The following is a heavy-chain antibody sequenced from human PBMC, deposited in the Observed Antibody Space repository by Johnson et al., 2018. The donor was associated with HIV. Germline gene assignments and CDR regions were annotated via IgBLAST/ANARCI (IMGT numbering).Heavy chain of an antibody. Sequence: LQLVESGGGLVQPGGSLRLSCAASGFTFSNYAMNWVRQASGKVLEWVSAISGSGGSTYSVDSVKGRFTISRDNSKNTLYLQMNSLRAEDTAVYYCAKGDRYSWNYGSAFDIWGQGTMVTGSS. CDR2: ISGSGGST. V-gene: IGHV3-23*04. CDR3: AKGDRYSWNYGSAFDI. CDR1: GFTFSNYA. D-gene: IGHD1-7*01. J-gene: IGHJ3*02.